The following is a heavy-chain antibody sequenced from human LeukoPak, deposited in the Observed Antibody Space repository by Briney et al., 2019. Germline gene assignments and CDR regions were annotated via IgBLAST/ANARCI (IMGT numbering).Heavy chain of an antibody. CDR1: GFTFSGSA. Sequence: GGSLRLSCAASGFTFSGSAMHWVRQASGKGLEWVGRIRSKANSYAPAYAASVKGRFTISRDDSKNTAYLQMNSLKTEDTAVYYCTTPGGWFGDSIDAFDIWGQGTMVTVSS. CDR3: TTPGGWFGDSIDAFDI. J-gene: IGHJ3*02. V-gene: IGHV3-73*01. D-gene: IGHD3-10*01. CDR2: IRSKANSYAP.